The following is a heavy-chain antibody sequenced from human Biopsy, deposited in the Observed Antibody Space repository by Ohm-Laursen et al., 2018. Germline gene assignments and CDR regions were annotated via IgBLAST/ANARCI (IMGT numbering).Heavy chain of an antibody. J-gene: IGHJ4*02. D-gene: IGHD2-2*01. V-gene: IGHV4-59*07. CDR2: ISYTGGI. Sequence: SDTLSLTWAVSGGSISGYHWSWIRKSPGKGLEWLAYISYTGGITSNPSLNGRATMSLDTPKNQFSLRLIYVTAADTAVYYCARMPHFDYWGQGILVTVSS. CDR3: ARMPHFDY. CDR1: GGSISGYH.